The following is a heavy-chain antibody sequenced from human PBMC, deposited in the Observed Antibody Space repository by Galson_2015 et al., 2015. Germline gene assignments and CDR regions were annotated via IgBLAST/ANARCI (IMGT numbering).Heavy chain of an antibody. D-gene: IGHD1-1*01. CDR1: GSSLSTSGVG. CDR3: AHRPNRLLEPYFDY. V-gene: IGHV2-5*02. CDR2: IYWDDDK. J-gene: IGHJ4*02. Sequence: PALVKPTQTLTLTCTFSGSSLSTSGVGVGWIRQPPGKALEWLALIYWDDDKRYSPSLKSRLTVTKDTSKNQVVLTMTNMDPVDTATYYCAHRPNRLLEPYFDYWGQGTLVTVSS.